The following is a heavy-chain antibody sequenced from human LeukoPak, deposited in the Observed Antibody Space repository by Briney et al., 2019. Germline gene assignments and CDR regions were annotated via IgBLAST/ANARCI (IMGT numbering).Heavy chain of an antibody. J-gene: IGHJ4*02. Sequence: ASVKVSCKASGYTFTSYDINWVRQATGQGLEWMGWMNPNSGNTGYAQKFQGRVTITRNTSISTAYMELSSLRSEDTAVYYCARAWSAGGSGWYGGGVYWGQGTLVTVSS. CDR2: MNPNSGNT. CDR1: GYTFTSYD. CDR3: ARAWSAGGSGWYGGGVY. V-gene: IGHV1-8*03. D-gene: IGHD6-13*01.